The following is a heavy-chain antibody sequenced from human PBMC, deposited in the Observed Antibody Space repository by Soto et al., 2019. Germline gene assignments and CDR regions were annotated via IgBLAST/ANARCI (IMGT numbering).Heavy chain of an antibody. CDR2: ISAYNGNT. CDR3: ARNKVTAMVMADWFDP. D-gene: IGHD5-18*01. J-gene: IGHJ5*02. Sequence: ASVKVSCKASGYTFTSYGISWVRQAPGQGLEWMGWISAYNGNTNYAQKLQGRVTMTTDTSTSTAYMELRSLGSDDTAVYYCARNKVTAMVMADWFDPWGQGTLVTVSS. V-gene: IGHV1-18*01. CDR1: GYTFTSYG.